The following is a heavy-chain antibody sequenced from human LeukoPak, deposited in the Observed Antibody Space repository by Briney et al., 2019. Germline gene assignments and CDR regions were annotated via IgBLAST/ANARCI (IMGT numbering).Heavy chain of an antibody. D-gene: IGHD3-9*01. CDR3: AKWGDYDVLTGYYDSDY. J-gene: IGHJ4*02. CDR2: VSGRDTST. CDR1: GFTFSNYA. Sequence: GASLRLSCAASGFTFSNYAMSWGRQAPGKGLEWVSAVSGRDTSTYYTDSVKGRFTISRDNSKNTLYLQMNSLSAEDTATYYCAKWGDYDVLTGYYDSDYWGQGTLVTVSS. V-gene: IGHV3-23*01.